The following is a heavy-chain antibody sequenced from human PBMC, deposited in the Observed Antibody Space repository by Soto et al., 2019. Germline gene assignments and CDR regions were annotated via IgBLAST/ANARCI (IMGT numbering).Heavy chain of an antibody. V-gene: IGHV1-69*13. Sequence: SVNVSCKASGGTFSSYAISWVRQAPGQGLEWIGGIIPIFGTANYAQKFQGRVTITADESTSTAYMELSSLRSEDTAVYYCARRRVVYGDYVDGYYYGMDVWGQGTTVTVSS. D-gene: IGHD4-17*01. CDR3: ARRRVVYGDYVDGYYYGMDV. CDR1: GGTFSSYA. CDR2: IIPIFGTA. J-gene: IGHJ6*02.